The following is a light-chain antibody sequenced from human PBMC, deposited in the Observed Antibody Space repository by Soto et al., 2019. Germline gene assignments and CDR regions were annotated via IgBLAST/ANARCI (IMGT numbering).Light chain of an antibody. J-gene: IGLJ2*01. Sequence: QSVLAQPPSASGSPGQSVTISCTGTRSDVGGYNYVSWYQQHPGKAPKLMIYEVSKRPSGVPDRFSGSKSGTTASLTVSGLQAEDEADYYCSSYAGSNNFVVFGGGTKVTVL. CDR3: SSYAGSNNFVV. V-gene: IGLV2-8*01. CDR2: EVS. CDR1: RSDVGGYNY.